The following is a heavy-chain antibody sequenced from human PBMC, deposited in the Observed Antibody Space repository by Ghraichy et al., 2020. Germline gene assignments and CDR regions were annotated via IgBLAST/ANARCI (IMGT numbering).Heavy chain of an antibody. D-gene: IGHD3-10*02. CDR2: ISAYNGDT. Sequence: ASVKVSCKASGYSFTSYGISWVRQAPGQGLEWMGWISAYNGDTNYAQKLQGRVTMTPHTSTSTAYMELRSLRSDDTAVYYCARVGNVRGVIRPNPYYYYGMDVWGQGTTVTVS. CDR3: ARVGNVRGVIRPNPYYYYGMDV. J-gene: IGHJ6*02. V-gene: IGHV1-18*01. CDR1: GYSFTSYG.